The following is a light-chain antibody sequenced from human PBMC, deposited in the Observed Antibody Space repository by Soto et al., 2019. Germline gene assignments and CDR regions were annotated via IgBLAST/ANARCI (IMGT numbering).Light chain of an antibody. CDR3: QHYNDWGT. CDR1: QSVNSN. CDR2: GAS. V-gene: IGKV3-15*01. Sequence: EIVMTQSPATLSVSPGERATLSCRASQSVNSNLAWYQQKPGQAPRLLIYGASTRATGIPARFSGSGFGTEFNLTISSLQSDDFVTYYCQHYNDWGTFGQGTKLEIK. J-gene: IGKJ2*01.